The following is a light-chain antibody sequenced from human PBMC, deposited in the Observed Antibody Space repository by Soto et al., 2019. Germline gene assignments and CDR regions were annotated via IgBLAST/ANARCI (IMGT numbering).Light chain of an antibody. CDR2: DTS. CDR1: QDIRRF. Sequence: DVQMTQSPSAMSASVGDRVTITCRASQDIRRFVAWFQQKPGKAPERLIYDTSSLQTGVPSRFSGSGSGTEFTLAISCLQPEEFATYYCLQHNSYPYTFGQGTKLEIK. CDR3: LQHNSYPYT. V-gene: IGKV1-17*03. J-gene: IGKJ2*01.